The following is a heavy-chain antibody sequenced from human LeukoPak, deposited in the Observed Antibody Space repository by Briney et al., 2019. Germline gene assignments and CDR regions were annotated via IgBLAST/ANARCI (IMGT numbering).Heavy chain of an antibody. J-gene: IGHJ5*02. D-gene: IGHD3-3*01. CDR2: TYYRSKWYS. CDR1: GDSVSRNTAG. CDR3: ARRRAGLRRDFWFDP. V-gene: IGHV6-1*01. Sequence: SQTLSLTCAISGDSVSRNTAGWNWIRQSPSRGLEWLGRTYYRSKWYSDFAPSVRNRITINPDTSKNQFSLQLNAVTAADTAVYFCARRRAGLRRDFWFDPWGQGTLVTVSS.